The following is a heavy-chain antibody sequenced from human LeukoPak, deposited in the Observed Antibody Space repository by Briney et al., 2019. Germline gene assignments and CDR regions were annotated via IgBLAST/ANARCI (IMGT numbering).Heavy chain of an antibody. J-gene: IGHJ5*02. CDR2: IKQDGSEK. CDR1: GFTFSSYW. Sequence: GGSLRLSCAASGFTFSSYWISWVRQAPGKGLEWVANIKQDGSEKYYVDSVKGRFTISRDNAKNSLYLQMNSLRAEDTAVYYCARDASGYSSSWYRLLVWFDPWGQGTLVTVSS. D-gene: IGHD6-13*01. CDR3: ARDASGYSSSWYRLLVWFDP. V-gene: IGHV3-7*05.